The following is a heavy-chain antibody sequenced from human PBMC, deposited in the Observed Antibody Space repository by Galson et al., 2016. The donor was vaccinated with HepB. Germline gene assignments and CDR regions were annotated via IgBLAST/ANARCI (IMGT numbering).Heavy chain of an antibody. V-gene: IGHV1-46*01. CDR1: GYPFTRYY. D-gene: IGHD3-10*01. CDR2: INPSGGT. Sequence: SVKVSCKASGYPFTRYYLHWVRQAPGQAPEWMGVINPSGGTNYAQRFQGRVAMTRDTSTSYLDLSSLRFEDTGLYYCAREPHGRTGDYYYYYGMDVWGQGTTVTVSS. J-gene: IGHJ6*02. CDR3: AREPHGRTGDYYYYYGMDV.